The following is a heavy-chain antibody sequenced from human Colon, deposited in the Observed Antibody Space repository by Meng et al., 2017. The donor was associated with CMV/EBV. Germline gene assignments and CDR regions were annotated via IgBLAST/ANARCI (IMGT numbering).Heavy chain of an antibody. Sequence: ASVKVSCKASGFTFSDYFIHWVRQAPGQGLEWVGWINANSGATTSARSFQGRVTMTRDTSITTAYMQLTTLTSDDTAVYYCAREPFPYSGIIYGADYWGQGTLVTVSS. V-gene: IGHV1-2*02. CDR2: INANSGAT. CDR1: GFTFSDYF. J-gene: IGHJ4*02. CDR3: AREPFPYSGIIYGADY. D-gene: IGHD1-26*01.